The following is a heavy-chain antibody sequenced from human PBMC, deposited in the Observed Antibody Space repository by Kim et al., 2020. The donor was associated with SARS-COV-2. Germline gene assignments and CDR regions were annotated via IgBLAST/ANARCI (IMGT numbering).Heavy chain of an antibody. CDR3: ARDWRYYGSGSWAVGWFDP. CDR2: ISSSSSYI. J-gene: IGHJ5*02. D-gene: IGHD3-10*01. Sequence: GGSLRLSCAASGFTFSSYSMNWVRQAPGKGLEWVSSISSSSSYIYYADSVKGRFTISRDNAKNSLYLQMNSLRAEDTAVYYCARDWRYYGSGSWAVGWFDPWGQGTLVTVSS. V-gene: IGHV3-21*01. CDR1: GFTFSSYS.